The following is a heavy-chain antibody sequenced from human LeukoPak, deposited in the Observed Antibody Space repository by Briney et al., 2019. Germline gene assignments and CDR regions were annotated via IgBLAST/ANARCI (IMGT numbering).Heavy chain of an antibody. J-gene: IGHJ6*02. Sequence: SVKVSCKASGGTFSSYAISWVRQAPGQGLEWMGRIIPILGIANYAQKFQGRVTITADKSTSTAYMELSSLRSEDTAVYYCARDKAARPWDVWGQGTTVTASS. CDR2: IIPILGIA. CDR1: GGTFSSYA. V-gene: IGHV1-69*04. CDR3: ARDKAARPWDV. D-gene: IGHD6-6*01.